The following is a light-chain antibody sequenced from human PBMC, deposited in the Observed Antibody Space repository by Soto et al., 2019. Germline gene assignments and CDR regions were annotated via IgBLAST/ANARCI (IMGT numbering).Light chain of an antibody. Sequence: EIVMTQSPATLSVSPGKRATLSCRASQSVDSNLAWYQQKPGQAPRLLIFGASTRATGVPSRFSGSGSGTEFTLTISSLQPEDIATYYCQQYDNLPTFGGGTKVDIK. CDR3: QQYDNLPT. CDR2: GAS. V-gene: IGKV3-15*01. J-gene: IGKJ4*01. CDR1: QSVDSN.